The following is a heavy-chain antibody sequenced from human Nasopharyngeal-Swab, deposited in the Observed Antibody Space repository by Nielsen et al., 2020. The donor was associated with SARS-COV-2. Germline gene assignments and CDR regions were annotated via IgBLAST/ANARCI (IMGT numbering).Heavy chain of an antibody. CDR3: AKDRVGVTPFDY. V-gene: IGHV3-33*06. J-gene: IGHJ4*02. CDR2: IWYDGSNK. Sequence: WIRQPPGKGLEWVAVIWYDGSNKYYADSVKGRFTISRDNSKNTLYLQMSSLRAEDTAVYYCAKDRVGVTPFDYWGQGTLVTVSS. D-gene: IGHD2-21*02.